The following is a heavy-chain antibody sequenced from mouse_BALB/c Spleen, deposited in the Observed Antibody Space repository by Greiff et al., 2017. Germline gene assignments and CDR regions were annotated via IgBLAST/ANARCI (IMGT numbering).Heavy chain of an antibody. V-gene: IGHV14-4*02. CDR2: IDPENGDT. D-gene: IGHD2-12*01. CDR3: NELSSWFAY. CDR1: GFNIKDYY. Sequence: EVQLQQSGAELVRSGASVKLSCTASGFNIKDYYMHWVKQRPEQGLEWIGWIDPENGDTEYAPKFQGKATMTADTSSNTAYLQLSSLTSEDTAVYYGNELSSWFAYWGQGTPVTVSA. J-gene: IGHJ3*01.